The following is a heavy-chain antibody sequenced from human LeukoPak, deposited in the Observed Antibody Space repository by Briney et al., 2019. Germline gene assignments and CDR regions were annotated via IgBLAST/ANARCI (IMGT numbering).Heavy chain of an antibody. J-gene: IGHJ3*02. Sequence: TRGSLRLSCADSGFTFSRYSMNWVRQAPGKGLERVSSISSSSSYIYYVDSVKGRFIISRDNAKNSLYLQMNSLRAEGTAVYYCARDFYCSSTSCYSFDAFDIWGQGTMVTVSS. D-gene: IGHD2-2*01. CDR1: GFTFSRYS. CDR3: ARDFYCSSTSCYSFDAFDI. CDR2: ISSSSSYI. V-gene: IGHV3-21*01.